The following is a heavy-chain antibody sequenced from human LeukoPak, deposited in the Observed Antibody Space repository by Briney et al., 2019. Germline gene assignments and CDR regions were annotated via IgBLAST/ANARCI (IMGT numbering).Heavy chain of an antibody. CDR1: GFTFDDYA. V-gene: IGHV3-9*01. CDR3: AKGPRGTVTYFDY. J-gene: IGHJ4*02. D-gene: IGHD4-17*01. CDR2: ISWNSGSI. Sequence: PGGSLRLSCAASGFTFDDYAMHWVRQAPGKGLEWVSGISWNSGSIVYADSVKGRFTLSRDNAKNSLYLQMNSLRAEDTALYYCAKGPRGTVTYFDYWGQGTLVTVSP.